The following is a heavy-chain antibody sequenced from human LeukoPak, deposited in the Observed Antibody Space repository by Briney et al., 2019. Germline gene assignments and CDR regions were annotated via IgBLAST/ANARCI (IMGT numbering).Heavy chain of an antibody. CDR1: SYTFTSYG. D-gene: IGHD7-27*01. V-gene: IGHV1-18*01. Sequence: GASVKVSCKASSYTFTSYGISWVRQAPGQGLEWMGWISAYNGNTNYAQKLQGRVTMTTDTSTSTAYMELRSLRSDDTAVYYCARLSPLTGAYYYMDVWGKGTTVTVFS. CDR2: ISAYNGNT. CDR3: ARLSPLTGAYYYMDV. J-gene: IGHJ6*03.